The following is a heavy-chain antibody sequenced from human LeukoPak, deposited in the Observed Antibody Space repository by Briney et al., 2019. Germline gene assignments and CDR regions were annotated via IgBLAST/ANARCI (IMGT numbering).Heavy chain of an antibody. Sequence: PGGSLSRSCAASGFTFSSYAMSWVRQAPGKGLEGFSAISGSGGSTYYADSVRGRFTISRDNSKNTLYLKMTSLRAENTPGYYCAKVECLLVPGYTSGWYIPQGYDYWGQGTLVTVSS. V-gene: IGHV3-23*01. CDR3: AKVECLLVPGYTSGWYIPQGYDY. CDR2: ISGSGGST. CDR1: GFTFSSYA. D-gene: IGHD6-19*01. J-gene: IGHJ4*02.